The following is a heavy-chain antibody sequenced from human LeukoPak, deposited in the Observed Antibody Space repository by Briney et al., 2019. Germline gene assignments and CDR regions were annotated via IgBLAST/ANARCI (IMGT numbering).Heavy chain of an antibody. CDR2: ISYDGSNK. CDR1: GFTFSSYG. J-gene: IGHJ4*02. D-gene: IGHD5-24*01. Sequence: GRSLRLSCAASGFTFSSYGMHWVRQAPGKGLEWVAVISYDGSNKYYADSVKGRFTISRDNSKNTLYPQMNSLRAEDTAVYYCAKEAGRDGYNYDYWGQGTLVTVSS. CDR3: AKEAGRDGYNYDY. V-gene: IGHV3-30*18.